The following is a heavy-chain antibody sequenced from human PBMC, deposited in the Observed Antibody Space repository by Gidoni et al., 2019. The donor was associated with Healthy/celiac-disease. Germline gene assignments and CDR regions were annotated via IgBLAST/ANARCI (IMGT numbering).Heavy chain of an antibody. J-gene: IGHJ6*03. V-gene: IGHV4-34*01. Sequence: QVQLQQWGAGLLKPSEPLSLTCAVYGGSFSGYYWSWIRQPPGKGLEWIGEINHRGSTNYNPSLKSRVTISVDTSKNQFSLKLSSVTAADTAVYYCAIGSGSYYYYMDVWGKGTTVTVSS. CDR3: AIGSGSYYYYMDV. D-gene: IGHD3-10*01. CDR2: INHRGST. CDR1: GGSFSGYY.